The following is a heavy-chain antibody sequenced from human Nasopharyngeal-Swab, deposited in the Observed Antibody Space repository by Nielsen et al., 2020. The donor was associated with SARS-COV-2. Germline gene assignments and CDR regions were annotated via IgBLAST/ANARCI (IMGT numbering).Heavy chain of an antibody. J-gene: IGHJ4*02. D-gene: IGHD1-26*01. Sequence: GGSLRLSCEASGFTFSSYAMHWVRQAPGKGLEWVPVISYDGSNKYYADSVKGRFTISRDNSKNTLYLQMNSLRAEDTAVYYCARDLVGATYWGQGTLVTVSS. CDR3: ARDLVGATY. V-gene: IGHV3-30*04. CDR2: ISYDGSNK. CDR1: GFTFSSYA.